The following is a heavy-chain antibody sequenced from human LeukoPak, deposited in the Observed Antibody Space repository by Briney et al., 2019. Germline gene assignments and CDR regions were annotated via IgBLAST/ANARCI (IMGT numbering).Heavy chain of an antibody. Sequence: GGSLRLSCTVSGFTVSSDSMSWVRQAPGKGLEWVSFIYSGGSTHYSDSVKGRFTISRDNSKNTLYLQMNSLRAEDTAVYYCASGWLGYWGQGTLVTVSS. V-gene: IGHV3-53*01. CDR2: IYSGGST. CDR3: ASGWLGY. CDR1: GFTVSSDS. J-gene: IGHJ4*02. D-gene: IGHD6-19*01.